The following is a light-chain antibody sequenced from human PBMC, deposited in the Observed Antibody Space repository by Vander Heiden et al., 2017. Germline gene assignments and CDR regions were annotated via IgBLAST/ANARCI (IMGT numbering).Light chain of an antibody. Sequence: SSELPQDPAVSVALGQTVRITCQGDSLRSYYASWYQQKPGQAPVLVIYGKNNRPSGIPDRFSGSSSGNTASLTITGAQAEDDADYYCNSRDSSGNRAVFGGGTQLTVL. CDR3: NSRDSSGNRAV. CDR1: SLRSYY. CDR2: GKN. J-gene: IGLJ7*01. V-gene: IGLV3-19*01.